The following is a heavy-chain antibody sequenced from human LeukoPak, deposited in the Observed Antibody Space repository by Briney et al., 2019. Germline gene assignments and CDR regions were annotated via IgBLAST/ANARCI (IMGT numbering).Heavy chain of an antibody. CDR2: ISYDGSDK. Sequence: GGSLRLSCAASGFTFSSYGMHWVRQAPGKGLEWVAVISYDGSDKYYADSVKGRFTISRDNSKNTLYLQMNSLRAEDTAVYFCAKDDYYDSSGDPNWFDPWGQGTLVTVSS. D-gene: IGHD3-22*01. V-gene: IGHV3-30*18. CDR3: AKDDYYDSSGDPNWFDP. J-gene: IGHJ5*02. CDR1: GFTFSSYG.